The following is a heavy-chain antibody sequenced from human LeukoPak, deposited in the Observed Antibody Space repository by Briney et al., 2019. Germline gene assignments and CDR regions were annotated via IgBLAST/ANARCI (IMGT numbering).Heavy chain of an antibody. V-gene: IGHV4-39*01. D-gene: IGHD6-6*01. CDR2: IYYSGST. J-gene: IGHJ6*02. CDR1: GGSISSSSYY. CDR3: ARTGLRYSSSSGMDV. Sequence: SETLSLTCTVSGGSISSSSYYWGWIRQPPGKGLEWIGSIYYSGSTYYNPSLKSRVTISVDTSKNQFSLKLSSVTAADTAVYYCARTGLRYSSSSGMDVWGQGTTVTVSS.